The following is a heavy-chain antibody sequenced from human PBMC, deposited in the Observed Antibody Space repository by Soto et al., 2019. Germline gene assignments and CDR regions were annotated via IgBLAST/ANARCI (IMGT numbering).Heavy chain of an antibody. D-gene: IGHD3-22*01. Sequence: GASVKVSCKASGYTFTSYGISWVRQAPGQGLEWMGWISAYNGNTNYAQKLQGRVTMTTDTSTSTAYMELRSLRSDDTAVYYCARLLPGNYYDSSGYDAFDIWGQGTMVT. CDR3: ARLLPGNYYDSSGYDAFDI. CDR2: ISAYNGNT. CDR1: GYTFTSYG. J-gene: IGHJ3*02. V-gene: IGHV1-18*04.